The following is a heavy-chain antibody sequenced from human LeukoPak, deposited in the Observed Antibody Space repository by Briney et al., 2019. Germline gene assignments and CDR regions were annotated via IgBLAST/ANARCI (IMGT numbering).Heavy chain of an antibody. J-gene: IGHJ4*02. CDR2: IDTDETT. Sequence: PGRSLRLSCAASGFTFSNYWMHWVRHTPGKGLVWVSRIDTDETTGFADSVKGRFTISRDNAKNTLYLQMDSLRAEDTAVYYCARGAGIVGSTTPFDYWGQGALVTVSS. V-gene: IGHV3-74*01. D-gene: IGHD1-26*01. CDR3: ARGAGIVGSTTPFDY. CDR1: GFTFSNYW.